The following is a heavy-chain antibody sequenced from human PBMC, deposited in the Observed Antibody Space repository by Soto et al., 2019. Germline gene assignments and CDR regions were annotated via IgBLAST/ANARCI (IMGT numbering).Heavy chain of an antibody. D-gene: IGHD2-2*01. J-gene: IGHJ3*02. CDR3: ARGRPAATDAFDI. V-gene: IGHV4-59*08. CDR2: IYYSGST. Sequence: QVQLQESGPGLVKPSETLSLTCTVSGGSISSYYWSWIRQPPGKGLEWIGYIYYSGSTNYNPSLKSRVTISVDSSKNQLSLKLSSVTAADTAVYYCARGRPAATDAFDIWGQGTMVTVSS. CDR1: GGSISSYY.